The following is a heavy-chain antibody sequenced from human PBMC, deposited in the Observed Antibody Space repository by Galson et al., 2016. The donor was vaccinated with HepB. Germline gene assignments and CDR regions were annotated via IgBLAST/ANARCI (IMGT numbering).Heavy chain of an antibody. V-gene: IGHV3-7*03. CDR1: GFAFSDSY. D-gene: IGHD2-15*01. CDR3: AGGPGWTEDY. CDR2: IAKDGGEK. J-gene: IGHJ4*02. Sequence: SLRLSCAASGFAFSDSYMGWIRQAPGTGLEWVANIAKDGGEKNYVDSLKGRFAISRDNAKTSLYLQMNSLRVEDTAVYYGAGGPGWTEDYWGQGTLVTVSS.